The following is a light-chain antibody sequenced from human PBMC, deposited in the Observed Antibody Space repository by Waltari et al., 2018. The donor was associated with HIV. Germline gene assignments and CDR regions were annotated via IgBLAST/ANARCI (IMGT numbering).Light chain of an antibody. CDR1: TGTVTSDHP. CDR2: DAT. CDR3: LLSYGSVRL. J-gene: IGLJ2*01. Sequence: QTVVTQEPSLTVSPGGTVTLTCGSTTGTVTSDHPPYWFQQKPGQAPRTLVYDATDKLSWTPARFSPSFLGGKAALTLTAAQPEDEADYYCLLSYGSVRLFGGGTRLTV. V-gene: IGLV7-46*01.